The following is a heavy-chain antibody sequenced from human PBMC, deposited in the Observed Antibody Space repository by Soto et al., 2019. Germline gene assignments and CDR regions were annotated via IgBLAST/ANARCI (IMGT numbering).Heavy chain of an antibody. D-gene: IGHD1-26*01. CDR2: INHSGST. J-gene: IGHJ5*02. CDR3: ARAAPGSYRTLGRFDP. CDR1: GGSFSGYY. V-gene: IGHV4-34*01. Sequence: QVQLQQWGAGLLKTSETLSLTCAVYGGSFSGYYWSWIRQPPGKGLEWIGEINHSGSTNYNPSLTSRVTISVDTSKNQFSLKLSSGTAADTAVYYCARAAPGSYRTLGRFDPWGQGTLVTVSS.